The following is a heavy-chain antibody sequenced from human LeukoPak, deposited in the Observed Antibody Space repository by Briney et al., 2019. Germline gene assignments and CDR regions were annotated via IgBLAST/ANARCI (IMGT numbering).Heavy chain of an antibody. V-gene: IGHV3-30*18. J-gene: IGHJ4*02. CDR3: SYDTTGPEDY. D-gene: IGHD2-8*01. Sequence: GGSLRLSCAASGFTFSNYGMHWVRQAPGKGLEWVAVISYDESSKYYADSVKGRFTISRDNAKNTLYLQVNSLRAEDTAVYYCSYDTTGPEDYWGQGTLVTVSS. CDR2: ISYDESSK. CDR1: GFTFSNYG.